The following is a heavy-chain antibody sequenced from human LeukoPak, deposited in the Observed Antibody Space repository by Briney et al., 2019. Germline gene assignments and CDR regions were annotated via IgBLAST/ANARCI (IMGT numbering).Heavy chain of an antibody. J-gene: IGHJ4*02. Sequence: PSETLSLTCTVSGGSISSSSYYWGWIRQPPGKGLEWIGEINHSGSTNYNPSLKSRVTISVDTSKNQFSLKLSSVTAADTAVYYCARQGRGYSSSWYEDYWGQGTLVTVSS. CDR3: ARQGRGYSSSWYEDY. D-gene: IGHD6-13*01. CDR2: INHSGST. V-gene: IGHV4-39*01. CDR1: GGSISSSSYY.